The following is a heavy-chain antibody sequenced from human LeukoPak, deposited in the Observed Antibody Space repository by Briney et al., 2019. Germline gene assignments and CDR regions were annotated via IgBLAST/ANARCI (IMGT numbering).Heavy chain of an antibody. V-gene: IGHV4-59*08. CDR1: GGSISPYY. CDR2: IYHTGTT. CDR3: ARLRACKTTHQYYFDY. Sequence: SETLSLTCTVSGGSISPYYWAWFRQPPGQGLKYIGDIYHTGTTSYSPSLQSRVTISLDTSKNQFSLRLSSVTAADAAIYYCARLRACKTTHQYYFDYWGQGTLVTVSS. D-gene: IGHD2/OR15-2a*01. J-gene: IGHJ4*02.